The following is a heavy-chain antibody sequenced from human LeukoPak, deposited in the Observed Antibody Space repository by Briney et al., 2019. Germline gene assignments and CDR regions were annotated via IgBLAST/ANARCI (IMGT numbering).Heavy chain of an antibody. CDR2: INSDGSRI. V-gene: IGHV3-74*01. J-gene: IGHJ4*02. CDR3: AREGPFSAGDY. CDR1: GFTFSSYW. Sequence: GGSLRLSCAVSGFTFSSYWMHWVRQAPGKGLVWVSRINSDGSRINYVDSVKGRFTISRDNAKNTLYLQMNSLRAEDTAVYYCAREGPFSAGDYWGQGTLVTVSS.